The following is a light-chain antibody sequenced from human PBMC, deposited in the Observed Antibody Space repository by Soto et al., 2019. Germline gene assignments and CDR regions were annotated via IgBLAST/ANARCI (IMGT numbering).Light chain of an antibody. CDR1: QSVTSW. J-gene: IGKJ1*01. CDR3: HHYNSYPGT. CDR2: DAS. V-gene: IGKV1-5*01. Sequence: DVQMTQSPSTLSASVGDRVTITCRASQSVTSWLAWYQQKPGKAPKVLIYDASSLESGVPSGFSGSGSGTEFTLTISSLHPDDFATYYCHHYNSYPGTFGQGTKVDIK.